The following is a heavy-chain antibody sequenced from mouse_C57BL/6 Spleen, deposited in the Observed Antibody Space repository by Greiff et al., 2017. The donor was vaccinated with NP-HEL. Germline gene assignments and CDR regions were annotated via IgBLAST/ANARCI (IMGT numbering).Heavy chain of an antibody. J-gene: IGHJ4*01. CDR3: ARVVVPYAMDY. V-gene: IGHV1-50*01. D-gene: IGHD1-1*01. CDR2: IDPSDSYT. CDR1: GYTFTSYW. Sequence: QVQLKQPGAELVKPGASVKLSCKASGYTFTSYWMQWVKQRPGQGLEWIGEIDPSDSYTNYNQKFKGKATLTVDTSSSTAYMQLSSLTSEDSAVYYCARVVVPYAMDYWGQGTSVTVSS.